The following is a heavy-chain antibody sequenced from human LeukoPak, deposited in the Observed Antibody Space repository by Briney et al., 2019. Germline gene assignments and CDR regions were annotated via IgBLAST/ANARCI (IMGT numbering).Heavy chain of an antibody. J-gene: IGHJ4*02. CDR2: ISDIGSI. CDR1: GGSISSYY. V-gene: IGHV4-59*08. CDR3: AGHHPRNTVDF. D-gene: IGHD2-8*02. Sequence: SETLSLTCTVSGGSISSYYWSWIRQPPGKGLEWIAFISDIGSINYNPSLKSRVTISLDTSKNQFSLKLSSVTAADTAVYYCAGHHPRNTVDFWGQGTLVTVSS.